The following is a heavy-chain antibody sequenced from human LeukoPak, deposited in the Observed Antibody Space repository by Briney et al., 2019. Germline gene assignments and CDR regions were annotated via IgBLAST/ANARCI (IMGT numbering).Heavy chain of an antibody. CDR1: GFTFSSYS. J-gene: IGHJ6*03. CDR2: ISSSSSTI. CDR3: AKVDGSGRYMDV. V-gene: IGHV3-48*01. D-gene: IGHD6-19*01. Sequence: PGGSLRLSCAASGFTFSSYSMNWVRQAPGKGLEWVSYISSSSSTIYYADSVKGRFTISRDNAKNSLYLQMNSLRAEDTAVYYCAKVDGSGRYMDVWGKGTTVTISS.